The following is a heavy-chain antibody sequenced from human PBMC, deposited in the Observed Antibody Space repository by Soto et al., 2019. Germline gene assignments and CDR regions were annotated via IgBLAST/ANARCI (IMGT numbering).Heavy chain of an antibody. Sequence: EVQLLESGGGLVQPGGSMRLSCAASGFTFSSYAVTWVRQAPGKGLEWVSIISGTGVSIFYADSVKGRFTISRDNSNNTLYLQMHSLTAEDTAGYYCAKSRTTFGVVTNPFDYWGQGTLVTVSS. CDR2: ISGTGVSI. V-gene: IGHV3-23*01. D-gene: IGHD3-3*01. CDR3: AKSRTTFGVVTNPFDY. CDR1: GFTFSSYA. J-gene: IGHJ4*02.